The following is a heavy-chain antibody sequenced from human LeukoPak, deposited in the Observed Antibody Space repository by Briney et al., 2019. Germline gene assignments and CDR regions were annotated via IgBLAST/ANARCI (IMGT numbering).Heavy chain of an antibody. Sequence: GASVKVSCKASGYTFTGYYMHWVRQAPGQGLEWMGRINPNSGGTNYAQKFQGRVTMTRDTSISTAYMELSRLRSDDTAVYYCAREGYCSGGSCYSGAGVTYGDIDYWGQGTLVTVSS. J-gene: IGHJ4*02. V-gene: IGHV1-2*06. CDR1: GYTFTGYY. D-gene: IGHD2-15*01. CDR2: INPNSGGT. CDR3: AREGYCSGGSCYSGAGVTYGDIDY.